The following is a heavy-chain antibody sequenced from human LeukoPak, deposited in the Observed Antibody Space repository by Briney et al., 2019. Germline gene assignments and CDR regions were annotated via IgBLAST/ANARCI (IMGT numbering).Heavy chain of an antibody. CDR2: IHHSGST. V-gene: IGHV4-38-2*02. Sequence: SETLSLTCTVSGYSISSGYYWGWIRRPPGKGLQWIGSIHHSGSTYYNPSLKSRVTISVDTSKNQFSLKLSSVTAADTAVYYCARGRGDAYYDILTRRTIHSYYYYYMDVWGKGTTVTISS. D-gene: IGHD3-9*01. J-gene: IGHJ6*03. CDR1: GYSISSGYY. CDR3: ARGRGDAYYDILTRRTIHSYYYYYMDV.